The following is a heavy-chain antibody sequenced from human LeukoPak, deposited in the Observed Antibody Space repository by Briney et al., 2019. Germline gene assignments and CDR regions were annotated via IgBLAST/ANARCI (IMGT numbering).Heavy chain of an antibody. D-gene: IGHD3-3*01. J-gene: IGHJ5*02. CDR2: IYYSGST. CDR3: ARTEEGLQWPHNWFDP. CDR1: GGSISSYY. Sequence: SETLSLTCTVSGGSISSYYWSWIRQPPGKGLEWIGYIYYSGSTNYNPSLKSRVTISVDTSKNQFSLKLSSVTAADTAVYYCARTEEGLQWPHNWFDPWGQGTLVTVSS. V-gene: IGHV4-59*01.